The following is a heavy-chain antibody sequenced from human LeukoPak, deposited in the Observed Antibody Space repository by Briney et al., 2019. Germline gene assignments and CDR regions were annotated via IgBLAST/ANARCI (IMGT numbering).Heavy chain of an antibody. CDR1: GGSIRNYY. D-gene: IGHD3-3*01. Sequence: KPSEPLSLTCTVSGGSIRNYYWSWIRQPPGKGLEWIGYIFYSGITNYNPSLKSRVTMSVDMSKNQFSLRLTSVTAADTAVYYCAREAGFWSGYYSGYFDYWGQGTLVTVSS. V-gene: IGHV4-59*08. CDR3: AREAGFWSGYYSGYFDY. CDR2: IFYSGIT. J-gene: IGHJ4*02.